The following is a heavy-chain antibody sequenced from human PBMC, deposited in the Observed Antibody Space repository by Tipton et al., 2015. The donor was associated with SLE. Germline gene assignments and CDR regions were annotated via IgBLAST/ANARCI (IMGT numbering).Heavy chain of an antibody. V-gene: IGHV4-61*05. J-gene: IGHJ4*02. CDR2: MYYSGST. D-gene: IGHD3-16*02. CDR1: GDSISSTNYY. CDR3: ARHRLDYDYVWGSYRYFDY. Sequence: TLSLTCTVSGDSISSTNYYWGWIRQPPGKGLEWIGYMYYSGSTNYNPSLKSRITISVDTSKNQFSLKLNSVTAADTAVYYCARHRLDYDYVWGSYRYFDYWGQGILVTVSS.